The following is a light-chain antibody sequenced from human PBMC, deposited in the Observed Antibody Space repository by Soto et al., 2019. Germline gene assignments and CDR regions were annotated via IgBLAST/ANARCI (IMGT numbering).Light chain of an antibody. CDR2: EVS. V-gene: IGLV2-14*01. CDR1: SSDVGGYKY. J-gene: IGLJ3*02. CDR3: SSYTSSSTPV. Sequence: QSALTQPPSASGSPGQSVTISCTGTSSDVGGYKYVSWYQQHPGKAPKLMIYEVSNRPSGVSNRFSGSKSGNTASLTISGLQAEDEADYYCSSYTSSSTPVFGGGTQLTVL.